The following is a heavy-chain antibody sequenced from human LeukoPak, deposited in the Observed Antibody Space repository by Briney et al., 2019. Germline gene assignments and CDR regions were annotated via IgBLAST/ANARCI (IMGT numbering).Heavy chain of an antibody. CDR1: GFTSDDYG. Sequence: GGSLRLSCAASGFTSDDYGMSWVRHAPGKGLEWVSAINWNGGSTGYADSVKGRFTISRDNAKNSLYLQMNSLRAEDTALYYCARDNPYYYDSSGSFDYWGQGTLVTVSS. D-gene: IGHD3-22*01. CDR2: INWNGGST. CDR3: ARDNPYYYDSSGSFDY. J-gene: IGHJ4*02. V-gene: IGHV3-20*04.